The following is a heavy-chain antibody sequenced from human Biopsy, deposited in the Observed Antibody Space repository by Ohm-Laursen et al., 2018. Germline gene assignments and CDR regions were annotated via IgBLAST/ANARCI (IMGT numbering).Heavy chain of an antibody. CDR2: IFPGDSDT. D-gene: IGHD3-22*01. J-gene: IGHJ4*03. Sequence: ESLKISCNGSGYSFTSYWIGWVRQMPGKGLEWMGIIFPGDSDTKYSPSFQGQDTVSADMSLSTACLQWTSLKASDTALYYCARQDDSSGYYTFDYWGQGTTVTVSS. CDR3: ARQDDSSGYYTFDY. V-gene: IGHV5-51*01. CDR1: GYSFTSYW.